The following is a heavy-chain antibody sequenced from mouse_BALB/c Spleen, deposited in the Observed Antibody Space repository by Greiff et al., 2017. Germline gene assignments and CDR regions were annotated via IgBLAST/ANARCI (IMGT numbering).Heavy chain of an antibody. J-gene: IGHJ4*01. CDR1: GFAFSSYD. CDR2: ISSGGGST. V-gene: IGHV5-12-1*01. D-gene: IGHD2-4*01. Sequence: EVQRVESGGGLVKPGGSLKLSCAASGFAFSSYDMSWVRQTPEKRLEWVAYISSGGGSTYYPDTVKGRFTISRDNAKNTLYLQMSSLKSEDTAMYYCARRGLRQYYAMDYWGQGTSVTVSS. CDR3: ARRGLRQYYAMDY.